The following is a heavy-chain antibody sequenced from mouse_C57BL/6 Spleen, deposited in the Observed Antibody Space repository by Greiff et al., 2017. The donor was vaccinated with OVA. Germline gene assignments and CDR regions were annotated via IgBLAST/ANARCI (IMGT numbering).Heavy chain of an antibody. J-gene: IGHJ4*01. D-gene: IGHD1-1*01. CDR2: IWSGGST. V-gene: IGHV2-2*01. CDR3: ARNWVITTVLATEN. Sequence: QVQLKESGPGLVQPSQSLSITCTVSGFSLTSYGVHWVRQSPGKGLEWLGVIWSGGSTDYNAAFISRLSISKDNSKSQVFFKMNSLQADDTAIDYCARNWVITTVLATENWGQGTSVTVSS. CDR1: GFSLTSYG.